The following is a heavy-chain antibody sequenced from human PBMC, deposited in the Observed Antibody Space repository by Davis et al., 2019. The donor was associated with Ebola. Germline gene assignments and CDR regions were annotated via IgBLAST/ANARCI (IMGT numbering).Heavy chain of an antibody. Sequence: GESLKISCAASGFSFSSYWMSWVRQAPGKGLEWVSAISGSGGSTYYADSVKGRFTISRDNSKNTLYLQMNSLRAEDTAVYYCAKDLSKRSGWYHFMDVWGQGTTVTVSS. J-gene: IGHJ6*02. CDR1: GFSFSSYW. D-gene: IGHD6-19*01. V-gene: IGHV3-23*01. CDR2: ISGSGGST. CDR3: AKDLSKRSGWYHFMDV.